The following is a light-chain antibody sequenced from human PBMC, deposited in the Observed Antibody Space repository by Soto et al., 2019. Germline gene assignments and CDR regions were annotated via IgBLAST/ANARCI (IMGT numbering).Light chain of an antibody. CDR2: EVS. V-gene: IGLV2-14*01. J-gene: IGLJ2*01. Sequence: QSVLTQPASVSGSPGQSITISCTGTSSDVGGYNYVSWYQQHPGKAPKLMIYEVSNRPSGVSNRFSGSKSGNTASLTISGLQAEAEADYYCSSYTSISTVFGGGTNLTVL. CDR1: SSDVGGYNY. CDR3: SSYTSISTV.